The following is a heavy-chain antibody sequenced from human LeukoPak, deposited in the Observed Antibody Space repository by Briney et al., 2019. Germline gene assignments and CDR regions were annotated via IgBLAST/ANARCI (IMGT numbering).Heavy chain of an antibody. CDR2: ISYDGSNK. CDR3: AKDYRAATHNYYYYYGMDV. V-gene: IGHV3-30*18. D-gene: IGHD6-13*01. CDR1: GFTFSSYG. J-gene: IGHJ6*02. Sequence: PGGSLRLSCAASGFTFSSYGMHWVRQAPGKGLEWVAVISYDGSNKYYADSVKGRFTISRDNSKNTLYLQMNSLRAEDTAVYYCAKDYRAATHNYYYYYGMDVWGQGTTVTVSS.